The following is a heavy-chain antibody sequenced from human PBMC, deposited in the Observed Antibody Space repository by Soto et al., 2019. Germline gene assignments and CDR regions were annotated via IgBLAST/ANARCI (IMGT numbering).Heavy chain of an antibody. CDR3: ARESAGSGKNNWFDP. V-gene: IGHV4-4*02. J-gene: IGHJ5*02. Sequence: SETLSLTCAVSGGSISSDHWWSWVRQPPGKGLEWIGEIYHRGSPNYNPSLKSRVTISVDKSKNQFSLRLNSVTAADTAMYYCARESAGSGKNNWFDPWGQGMLVT. D-gene: IGHD3-10*01. CDR1: GGSISSDHW. CDR2: IYHRGSP.